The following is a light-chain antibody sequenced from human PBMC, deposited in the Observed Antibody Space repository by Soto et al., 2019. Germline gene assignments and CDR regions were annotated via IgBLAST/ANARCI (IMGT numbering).Light chain of an antibody. Sequence: QSVLTQPASVSGSPGQSITISCTGTSSDVGGYKYVSWYQQHPGKAPKLIIYEVSNRPSGVSNRFSGSKSGNTASLTISGLQAEDETDYFCSSYSSSSTFYVFGAGTKVTVL. V-gene: IGLV2-14*01. CDR2: EVS. J-gene: IGLJ1*01. CDR1: SSDVGGYKY. CDR3: SSYSSSSTFYV.